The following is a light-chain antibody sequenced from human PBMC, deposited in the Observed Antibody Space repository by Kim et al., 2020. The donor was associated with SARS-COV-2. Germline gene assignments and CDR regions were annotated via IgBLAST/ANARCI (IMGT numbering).Light chain of an antibody. J-gene: IGKJ1*01. CDR3: QQYNDWRT. Sequence: VSPGERATLACRASQSVSTNLAWYQQKAGQAPTLLIYGASTRATGIPGRFSGSGSGTEFTLTISSLQSGDVGVYFCQQYNDWRTFGQGTKVDIK. CDR2: GAS. CDR1: QSVSTN. V-gene: IGKV3-15*01.